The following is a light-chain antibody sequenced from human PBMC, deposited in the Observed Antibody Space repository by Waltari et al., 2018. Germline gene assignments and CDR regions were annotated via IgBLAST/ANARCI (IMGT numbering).Light chain of an antibody. CDR2: NNF. Sequence: QSVLTQPPSASGTPRHRVTISCSGSNSHIGRNTVNWYQQFQGPAPTLLVYNNFQRPPGVPDRFSGSKSGTSAYLAILGVRPEDEADYYCATWDDSLNGPVFGGGTKLTVL. CDR3: ATWDDSLNGPV. J-gene: IGLJ2*01. CDR1: NSHIGRNT. V-gene: IGLV1-44*01.